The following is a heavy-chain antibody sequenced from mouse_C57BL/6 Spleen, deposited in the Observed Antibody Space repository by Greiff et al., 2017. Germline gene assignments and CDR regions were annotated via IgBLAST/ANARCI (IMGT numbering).Heavy chain of an antibody. Sequence: VQLQESGAELARPGASVKLSCKASGYTFTSYGISWVKQRTGQGLEWIGEIYPRSGNTYYNEKFKGKATLTADKSSSTAYMERRSLTSEDSAVYFCARDDSNYTGAWYFDVWGTGTTVTVSS. CDR1: GYTFTSYG. J-gene: IGHJ1*03. V-gene: IGHV1-81*01. CDR3: ARDDSNYTGAWYFDV. D-gene: IGHD2-5*01. CDR2: IYPRSGNT.